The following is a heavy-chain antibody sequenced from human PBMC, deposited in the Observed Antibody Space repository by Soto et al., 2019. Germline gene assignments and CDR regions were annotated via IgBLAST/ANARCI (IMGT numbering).Heavy chain of an antibody. CDR3: AREDGYCSGGSCYNWFDP. D-gene: IGHD2-15*01. J-gene: IGHJ5*02. Sequence: SETLSLTCTVSGGSISSYYWSWIRQRPGKGLEWIGYIYYSGSTNYNPSLKSRVTISVDTSKNQFSLKLSSVTAADTAVYYCAREDGYCSGGSCYNWFDPWGQGTLVTVSS. V-gene: IGHV4-59*13. CDR1: GGSISSYY. CDR2: IYYSGST.